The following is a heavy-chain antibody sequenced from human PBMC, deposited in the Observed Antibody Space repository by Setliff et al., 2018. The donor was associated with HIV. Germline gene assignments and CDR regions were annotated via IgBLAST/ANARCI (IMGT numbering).Heavy chain of an antibody. CDR1: GGSFSEYY. V-gene: IGHV4-34*01. D-gene: IGHD5-12*01. CDR2: IYHSGST. CDR3: ARGATLLPGYSDRWEYFYMGV. J-gene: IGHJ6*03. Sequence: SETLSLTCAVSGGSFSEYYWSWIRQSPGKGLEWIGEIYHSGSTHYNPPLKSRATISVDKSKNQFSLRLNSVTAADTAVYYCARGATLLPGYSDRWEYFYMGVWGKGTTVTVSS.